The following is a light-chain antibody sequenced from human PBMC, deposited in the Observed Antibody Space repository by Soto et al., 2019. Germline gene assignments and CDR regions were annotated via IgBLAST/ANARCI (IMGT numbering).Light chain of an antibody. CDR2: GNS. CDR1: SSNIGAGYD. Sequence: QPVLTQPPSVSGAPGQRVTISCTGSSSNIGAGYDVHWYQQLPGTAPKVVIYGNSNRPSGVPDRFSGSKSGTSASLAITGLQAEDEADYYCQSYDSSLSGWVFGGRTKVTVL. V-gene: IGLV1-40*01. CDR3: QSYDSSLSGWV. J-gene: IGLJ3*02.